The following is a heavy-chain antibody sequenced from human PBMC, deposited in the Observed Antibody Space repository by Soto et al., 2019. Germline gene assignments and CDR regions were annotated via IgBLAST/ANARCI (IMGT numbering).Heavy chain of an antibody. J-gene: IGHJ5*02. V-gene: IGHV1-69*02. CDR2: IIPILGIA. CDR1: GGAFSSYT. Sequence: SVKVSWKASGGAFSSYTISWVRQAPGQGLEWMGRIIPILGIANYAQKFQGRVTITADKSTSTAYMELSSLRSEDTAVYYCARGNCSGGSCYHRGWFDPWGQGTLVTVSS. CDR3: ARGNCSGGSCYHRGWFDP. D-gene: IGHD2-15*01.